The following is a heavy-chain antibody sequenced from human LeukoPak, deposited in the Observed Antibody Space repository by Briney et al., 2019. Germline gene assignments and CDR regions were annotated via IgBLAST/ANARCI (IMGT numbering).Heavy chain of an antibody. Sequence: ASVKVSCKASGGTFSSYAISWVRQAPGQGLEWMGRIIPILGIANYAQKFQGRVMITADKSTSTAYMELSSLRSEDTAVYYCARLTDSEDAFDIWGQGTMVTVSS. D-gene: IGHD3-22*01. J-gene: IGHJ3*02. V-gene: IGHV1-69*04. CDR1: GGTFSSYA. CDR2: IIPILGIA. CDR3: ARLTDSEDAFDI.